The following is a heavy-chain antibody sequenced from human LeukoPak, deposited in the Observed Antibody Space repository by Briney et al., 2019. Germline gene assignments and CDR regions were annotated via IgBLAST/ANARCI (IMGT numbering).Heavy chain of an antibody. CDR2: ITGSGDNT. Sequence: GGSLRPSCAASGFTFSNYAMRWVRQAPGKRLECVSRITGSGDNTYYADSVKGRFTISRDNSKNTLYLQMNSLRAEDTAVYYCAKRRDYGDYLYDHWGQGTLVSVSS. V-gene: IGHV3-23*01. D-gene: IGHD4-17*01. J-gene: IGHJ5*02. CDR3: AKRRDYGDYLYDH. CDR1: GFTFSNYA.